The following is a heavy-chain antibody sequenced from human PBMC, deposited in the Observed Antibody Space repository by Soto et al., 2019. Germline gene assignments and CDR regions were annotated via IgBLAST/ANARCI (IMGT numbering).Heavy chain of an antibody. V-gene: IGHV3-30*18. CDR1: GFTFSSYG. Sequence: QVQLVESGGGVVQPGRSLRLSCAASGFTFSSYGMHWVRQAPGKALEWVAVISYDGSNKYYADSVKGRFTISRDNSKNTLYLQMNSLRAEDTAVYYCAKTVVVAAIRYYYYGMDVWGQGTTVTVSS. CDR2: ISYDGSNK. CDR3: AKTVVVAAIRYYYYGMDV. D-gene: IGHD2-15*01. J-gene: IGHJ6*02.